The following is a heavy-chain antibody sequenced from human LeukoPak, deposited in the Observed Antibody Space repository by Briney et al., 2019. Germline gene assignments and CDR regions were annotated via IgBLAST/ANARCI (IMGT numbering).Heavy chain of an antibody. D-gene: IGHD2-15*01. CDR3: AKTRGRCSGGSCYQDY. CDR1: RFTFSNYA. Sequence: GGSLRLSCAASRFTFSNYAMSWVRQAPGKGLEWVSGISNTGSSTYYTDSVKGRFTISRDNSKNTLFLQMNSLRAEDTAVYYCAKTRGRCSGGSCYQDYWGQGTLVTVSS. V-gene: IGHV3-23*01. J-gene: IGHJ4*02. CDR2: ISNTGSST.